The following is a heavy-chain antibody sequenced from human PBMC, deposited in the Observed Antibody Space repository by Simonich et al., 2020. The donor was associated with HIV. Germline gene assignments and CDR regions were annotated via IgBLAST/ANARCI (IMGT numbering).Heavy chain of an antibody. CDR2: IKRDGSSI. CDR1: GFTFSSYW. Sequence: EVQLVESGGGLVQPGGSLRLSCAASGFTFSSYWMHWVRQAPGKGRVGASRIKRDGSSISDADSVKGRFTISRENAKNTLYLQMNSLRAEDTAVYYCAREHSGSHLNIDYWGQGTLVTVSS. D-gene: IGHD1-26*01. CDR3: AREHSGSHLNIDY. V-gene: IGHV3-74*01. J-gene: IGHJ4*02.